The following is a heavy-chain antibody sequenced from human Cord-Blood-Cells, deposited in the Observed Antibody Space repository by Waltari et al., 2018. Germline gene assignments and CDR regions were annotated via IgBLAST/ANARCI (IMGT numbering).Heavy chain of an antibody. CDR2: IYYSGST. Sequence: QVQLQESGPGLVKPSETLSLTCTVSGGSVSSGRYYWSWIRQPPGKGLEWIGYIYYSGSTNLNPALKSRVTISVGTSKNQFSLKLSSVTAADTAVYYCARAQADCSSTSCYWFDPWGQGTLVTVSS. V-gene: IGHV4-61*01. CDR1: GGSVSSGRYY. J-gene: IGHJ5*02. D-gene: IGHD2-2*01. CDR3: ARAQADCSSTSCYWFDP.